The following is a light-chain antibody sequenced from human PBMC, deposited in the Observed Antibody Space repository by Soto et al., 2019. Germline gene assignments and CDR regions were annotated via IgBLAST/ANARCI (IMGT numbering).Light chain of an antibody. CDR1: SSNIGNYY. V-gene: IGLV1-47*01. J-gene: IGLJ1*01. CDR3: AAWDDSMSVL. CDR2: RNN. Sequence: QSVLTQPPSASGTPGQTVTISCSGSSSNIGNYYVYWYQQLPEAAPKLLIYRNNQRPSGVPDRFSGSKSGTSASLAISGLRSEDEADYYCAAWDDSMSVLFGTGTKLTVL.